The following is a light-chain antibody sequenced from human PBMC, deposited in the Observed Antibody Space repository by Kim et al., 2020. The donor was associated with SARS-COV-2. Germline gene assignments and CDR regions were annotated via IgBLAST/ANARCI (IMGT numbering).Light chain of an antibody. J-gene: IGKJ1*01. Sequence: SPGETATLSAGASQTVTSDYFAWYQNKPRAAPRLIIYGASSRATGTPDRCSGSGAGTDFTLTISRLEPEDFAVYYCQQYSSAPATFGQGTKVDIK. CDR2: GAS. CDR3: QQYSSAPAT. CDR1: QTVTSDY. V-gene: IGKV3-20*01.